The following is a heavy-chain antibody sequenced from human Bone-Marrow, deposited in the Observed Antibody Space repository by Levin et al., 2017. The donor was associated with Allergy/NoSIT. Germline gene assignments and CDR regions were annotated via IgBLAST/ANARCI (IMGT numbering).Heavy chain of an antibody. CDR1: GFTFSHHY. Sequence: PGGSLRLSCAASGFTFSHHYMSWIRQAPGKGLEWVSYISISSNSIYYADSVRGRFTISRDNAKNALYLQMNGLRADDTAVYYCARDRATLALSDAFDIWGQGTMVTVSS. CDR3: ARDRATLALSDAFDI. D-gene: IGHD2-15*01. CDR2: ISISSNSI. V-gene: IGHV3-11*01. J-gene: IGHJ3*02.